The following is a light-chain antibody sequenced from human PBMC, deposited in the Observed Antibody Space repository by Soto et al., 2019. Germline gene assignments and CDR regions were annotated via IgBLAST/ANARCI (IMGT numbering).Light chain of an antibody. CDR1: QSVSSN. CDR2: GAS. V-gene: IGKV3D-15*01. J-gene: IGKJ5*01. CDR3: QQYNNWPCT. Sequence: EIVMTQSPATLSVSPGERATLSCRASQSVSSNLAWYQQKPGQAPRLLIYGASTRATGIPARFSGSGSGKEFSLTISSLQSEDFAVYYCQQYNNWPCTFGQGTRLE.